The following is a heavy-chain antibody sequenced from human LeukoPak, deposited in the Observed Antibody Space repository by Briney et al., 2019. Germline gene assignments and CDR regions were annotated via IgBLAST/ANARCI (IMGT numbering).Heavy chain of an antibody. J-gene: IGHJ6*03. CDR3: ARGWELVNQDLYYYYYYMDV. D-gene: IGHD1-26*01. CDR2: INTNTGNP. V-gene: IGHV7-4-1*02. CDR1: GYTFTSYA. Sequence: RASVKVSCKASGYTFTSYAMNWVRQAPGQGLEWMGWINTNTGNPTYAQGFTGRFVFSLDTSVSTAYLQISSLKAEDTAVYYCARGWELVNQDLYYYYYYMDVWGKGTTVTVSS.